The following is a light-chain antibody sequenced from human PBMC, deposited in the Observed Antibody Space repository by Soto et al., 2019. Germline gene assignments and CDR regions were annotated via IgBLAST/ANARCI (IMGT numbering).Light chain of an antibody. CDR3: SSYRSSNTVV. J-gene: IGLJ2*01. V-gene: IGLV2-14*01. CDR1: SSDVGDYNY. Sequence: QSALIQPASVSGSPGQSITISCTGTSSDVGDYNYVSWYQLHPGKAPKLMIYEVTNRPSGVSSRFSGSKSGNTASLTISGLQSEDEADYYCSSYRSSNTVVFGGGTKLTVL. CDR2: EVT.